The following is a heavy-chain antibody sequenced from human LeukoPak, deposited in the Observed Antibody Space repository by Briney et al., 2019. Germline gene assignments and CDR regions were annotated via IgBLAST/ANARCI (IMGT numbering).Heavy chain of an antibody. Sequence: GASVKVSCKVSGYTLTELSMHWVRQAPGKGLEWMGGIIPIFGTANYAQKFQGRVTITADESTSTAYMELSSLRSEDTAVYYCARDPSGSYRGSYYYMDVWGKGTTVTVSS. D-gene: IGHD1-26*01. CDR2: IIPIFGTA. J-gene: IGHJ6*03. CDR3: ARDPSGSYRGSYYYMDV. V-gene: IGHV1-69*13. CDR1: GYTLTELS.